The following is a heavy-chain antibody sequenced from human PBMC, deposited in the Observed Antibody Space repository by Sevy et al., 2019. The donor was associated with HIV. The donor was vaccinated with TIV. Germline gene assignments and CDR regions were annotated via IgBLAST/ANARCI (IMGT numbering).Heavy chain of an antibody. CDR2: VYHSGTA. CDR1: GYSITSGFL. CDR3: ARHSHGSGTYYVPFDS. D-gene: IGHD3-10*01. J-gene: IGHJ4*02. V-gene: IGHV4-38-2*01. Sequence: SETLSLTCAVSGYSITSGFLWGWIRQPRGKGLEWIGRVYHSGTADNNPSVNSRVIVSVDTSKNQFSLKLNSVTAADTAVYYCARHSHGSGTYYVPFDSWGQGTLVTVSS.